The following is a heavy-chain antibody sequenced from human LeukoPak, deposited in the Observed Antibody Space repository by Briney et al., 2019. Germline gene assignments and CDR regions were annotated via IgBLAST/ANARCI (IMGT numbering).Heavy chain of an antibody. CDR2: ISGSGGST. V-gene: IGHV3-23*01. CDR3: AKAPYYDFWSGLYYFDY. D-gene: IGHD3-3*01. CDR1: GFTFSSYS. Sequence: GGSLRLSCAASGFTFSSYSMNWVRQAPGKGLEWVSAISGSGGSTYYADSVKGRFTISRDNSKNTLYLQMNSLRAEDTAVYYCAKAPYYDFWSGLYYFDYWGQGTLVTVSS. J-gene: IGHJ4*02.